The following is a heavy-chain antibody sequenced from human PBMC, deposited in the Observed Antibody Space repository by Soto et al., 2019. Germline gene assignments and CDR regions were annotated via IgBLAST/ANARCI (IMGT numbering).Heavy chain of an antibody. CDR3: ARLQHNDSGYYPYYFDY. V-gene: IGHV4-31*03. CDR1: GGYINRGGDY. D-gene: IGHD3-22*01. CDR2: IHDSGRT. J-gene: IGHJ4*02. Sequence: QVQLQESGPGLVQPSQTLSLTCTVSGGYINRGGDYWSWVRQHPGKGLEWIGYIHDSGRTYYNPSLKSRITISVDTSKKHFSLKLSSVTAADTAVYYCARLQHNDSGYYPYYFDYWGQGTLVTVSS.